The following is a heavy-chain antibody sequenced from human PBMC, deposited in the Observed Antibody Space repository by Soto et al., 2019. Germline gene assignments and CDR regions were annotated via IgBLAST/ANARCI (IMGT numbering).Heavy chain of an antibody. CDR1: GGSISSSNW. D-gene: IGHD3-22*01. J-gene: IGHJ3*02. CDR2: IYHSGST. Sequence: QVQLQESGPGLVKPSGTLSLTCAVSGGSISSSNWWSWVRQPPGKGLEWIGEIYHSGSTNYNPSLKIRVTISVDKSKNQFSLKLSFVTAADTAVYYCARVIPYYYDSSGYSGDAFDIWGQGTMVTVSS. V-gene: IGHV4-4*02. CDR3: ARVIPYYYDSSGYSGDAFDI.